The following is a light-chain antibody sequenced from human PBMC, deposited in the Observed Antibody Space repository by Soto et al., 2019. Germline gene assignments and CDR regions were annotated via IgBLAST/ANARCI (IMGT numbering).Light chain of an antibody. Sequence: EIVMTHSPATLSGSPGERATFSCRASQSFGANLAWSQQKPGQAPRLLISGASTRAAGISPRFSGGGSGTEFTLTISSLQSEDFVVYYCQQYTYWPRTFGQGTKVGIK. J-gene: IGKJ1*01. V-gene: IGKV3-15*01. CDR3: QQYTYWPRT. CDR1: QSFGAN. CDR2: GAS.